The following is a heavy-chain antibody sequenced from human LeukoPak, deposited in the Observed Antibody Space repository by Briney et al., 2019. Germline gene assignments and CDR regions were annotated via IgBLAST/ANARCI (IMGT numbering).Heavy chain of an antibody. D-gene: IGHD4-17*01. CDR1: GFIFSMHC. CDR3: VPRLFDY. CDR2: ISYDGSNK. V-gene: IGHV3-30*03. Sequence: PGGSVRLVCAAAGFIFSMHCIRCVRLAPSEWLNCVAVISYDGSNKFYADSVNGRFTISRDNYKNTLYLQMNSLSAEDTAVYYCVPRLFDYWGQGTLVTVTS. J-gene: IGHJ4*02.